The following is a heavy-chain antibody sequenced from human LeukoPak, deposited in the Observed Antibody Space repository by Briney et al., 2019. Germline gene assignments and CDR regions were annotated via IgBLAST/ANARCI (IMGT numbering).Heavy chain of an antibody. V-gene: IGHV3-23*01. CDR2: ISGSGGST. D-gene: IGHD5-18*01. CDR3: AKAEGYSYGYPAS. J-gene: IGHJ4*02. CDR1: GFTFGSYA. Sequence: GGSLRLSCAASGFTFGSYAMSWVRQAPGKGLEWVSAISGSGGSTYYADSVKGRFTISRDNSKNTLYLQMNSLRAEDTAVYYCAKAEGYSYGYPASWGQGTLVTVSS.